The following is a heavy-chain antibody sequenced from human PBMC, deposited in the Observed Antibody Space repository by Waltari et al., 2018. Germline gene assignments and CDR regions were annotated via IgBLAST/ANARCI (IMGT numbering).Heavy chain of an antibody. J-gene: IGHJ2*01. CDR3: ASGRVVTYDYDSSASYWYFDL. CDR1: GYTFTSYD. V-gene: IGHV1-8*01. D-gene: IGHD3-22*01. CDR2: MNATSGNT. Sequence: QVTLVQSGAEVKKPGDSVKVSCKASGYTFTSYDINWVRQDTGQGLEWMGWMNATSGNTGYTQKVQGIVTMTRNTSISTAYMELGSLRSEDTAVYYCASGRVVTYDYDSSASYWYFDLWGRGTLVTVSS.